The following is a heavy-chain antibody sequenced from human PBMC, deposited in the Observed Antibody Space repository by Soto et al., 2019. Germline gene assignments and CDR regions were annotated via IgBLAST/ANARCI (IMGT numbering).Heavy chain of an antibody. CDR3: AKDWGYCTNGVCYNIYYYYMDV. D-gene: IGHD2-8*01. J-gene: IGHJ6*03. CDR1: GFTFSSYA. V-gene: IGHV3-23*01. Sequence: EVQLLESGGGLVQPGGSLRLSCAASGFTFSSYAMSWVRQAPGKGLEWVSAISRSGGSTYYADSVKGRFTISRDNAKNSLYLQRNSLRAEDTAVYYCAKDWGYCTNGVCYNIYYYYMDVWGKGTTVTVSS. CDR2: ISRSGGST.